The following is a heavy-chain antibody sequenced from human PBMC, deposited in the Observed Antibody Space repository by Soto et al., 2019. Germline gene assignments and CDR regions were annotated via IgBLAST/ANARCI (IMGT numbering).Heavy chain of an antibody. V-gene: IGHV3-23*01. D-gene: IGHD4-17*01. J-gene: IGHJ4*02. CDR3: AKDPNGDYIGAFDD. Sequence: EVQLLESGGDLVQPGGSLRLSCAASGFAFSNYAVTWVRQAPGKGLEWVSSISRSSSVIYYADSVRGRFFISRDNSKSMLYLQMNSLRPEDTARYYCAKDPNGDYIGAFDDWGQGTLVTVSS. CDR1: GFAFSNYA. CDR2: ISRSSSVI.